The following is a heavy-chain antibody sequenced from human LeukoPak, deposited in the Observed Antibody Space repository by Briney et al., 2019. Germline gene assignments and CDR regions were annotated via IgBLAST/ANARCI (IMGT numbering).Heavy chain of an antibody. Sequence: SETLSLTCTVSGGSISSSSYYWGWIRQPPGKGLEWIGSIYYSGSTYYNPSLKSRVTISVDTSKNQFSLKLSSVTAADTAVYYCARGEWELLFDYWGQGTLVTVSS. D-gene: IGHD1-26*01. CDR2: IYYSGST. J-gene: IGHJ4*02. CDR1: GGSISSSSYY. CDR3: ARGEWELLFDY. V-gene: IGHV4-39*07.